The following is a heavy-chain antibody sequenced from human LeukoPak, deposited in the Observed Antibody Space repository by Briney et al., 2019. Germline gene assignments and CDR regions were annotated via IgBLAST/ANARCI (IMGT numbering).Heavy chain of an antibody. V-gene: IGHV4-34*01. Sequence: SETLSLTCAVYGGSFSGYYWSWIRQPPGKGLEWIGEINHSGSTNYNPSLKSRVSSSVDTSKNQLFLTLTSVTAADTAMYYCVRGHRDNWHLDFAHWGQGTLVTVSS. J-gene: IGHJ4*02. D-gene: IGHD1-20*01. CDR2: INHSGST. CDR1: GGSFSGYY. CDR3: VRGHRDNWHLDFAH.